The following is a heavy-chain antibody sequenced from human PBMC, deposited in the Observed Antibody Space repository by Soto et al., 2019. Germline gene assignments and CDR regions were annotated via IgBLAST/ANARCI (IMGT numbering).Heavy chain of an antibody. CDR2: ISYDGSNK. D-gene: IGHD3-16*01. V-gene: IGHV3-30*18. Sequence: QVQLVESGGGVVQPGRSLRLSCAASGFTFSSYGMHWVRQAPGKGLEWVAVISYDGSNKYYADSVKGRITISRDNSKNTLYRQMNSLRAEDTVVYYCAKDPAGGLGPFDYWGQGTLVTFSS. CDR1: GFTFSSYG. CDR3: AKDPAGGLGPFDY. J-gene: IGHJ4*02.